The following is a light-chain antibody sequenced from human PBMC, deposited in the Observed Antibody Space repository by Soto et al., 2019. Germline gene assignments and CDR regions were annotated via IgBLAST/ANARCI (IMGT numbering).Light chain of an antibody. CDR3: QQSNSFPLT. CDR2: AAS. J-gene: IGKJ4*02. Sequence: DIQMTQSASSVSASAGDRVTITCRACQGISSRLAWYQQKPGKAPNLLIYAASSLQSGVPSRFSGSGSETDFTLTIGSLQPEDFATYYCQQSNSFPLTFGGGTKVEIK. CDR1: QGISSR. V-gene: IGKV1-12*01.